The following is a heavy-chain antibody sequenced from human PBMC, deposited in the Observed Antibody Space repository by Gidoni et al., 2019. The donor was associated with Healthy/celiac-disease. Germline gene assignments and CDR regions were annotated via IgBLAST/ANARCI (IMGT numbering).Heavy chain of an antibody. Sequence: EVQLVASGVGLVQPGGSLSLSCSASGLTFSPHYMDWVRQAPGKGLEWVGRTRNKANSYTTEYAASVKGRFTISRDDSKNSLYLQMNSLKTEDTAVYYCARVRIDIREPWAYFDYWGQGTLVTVSS. CDR2: TRNKANSYTT. CDR3: ARVRIDIREPWAYFDY. D-gene: IGHD1-26*01. V-gene: IGHV3-72*01. J-gene: IGHJ4*02. CDR1: GLTFSPHY.